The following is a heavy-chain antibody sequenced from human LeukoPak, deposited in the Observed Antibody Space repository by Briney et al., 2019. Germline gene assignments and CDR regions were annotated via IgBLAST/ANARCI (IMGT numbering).Heavy chain of an antibody. CDR2: IRQDGDNR. Sequence: GGSLRLSCEASGFIFDNYYMYWVRQAPGKGLEWVAHIRQDGDNRVYIDSVKGRFTISRDNDEKTLYLQMNSLRREDTAICYCAKDVAMTYRGYFDLWGRGTQVIVSS. CDR1: GFIFDNYY. D-gene: IGHD3-22*01. CDR3: AKDVAMTYRGYFDL. V-gene: IGHV3-30*02. J-gene: IGHJ2*01.